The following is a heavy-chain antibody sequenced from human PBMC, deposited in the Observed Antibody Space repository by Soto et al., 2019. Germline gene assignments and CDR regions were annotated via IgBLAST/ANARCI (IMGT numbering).Heavy chain of an antibody. Sequence: QVQLQPWGAGLLKPSETLSLTCAVYGGSFSGYYWSWIRQPPGKGLEWIGEINHSGSTNYNPSLKSRVTISVDTSKNQFSLKLSSVTAADTAVYYCATLALGGAGSGYYSDYWGQGTLVTVSS. V-gene: IGHV4-34*01. J-gene: IGHJ4*02. CDR2: INHSGST. CDR3: ATLALGGAGSGYYSDY. CDR1: GGSFSGYY. D-gene: IGHD3-22*01.